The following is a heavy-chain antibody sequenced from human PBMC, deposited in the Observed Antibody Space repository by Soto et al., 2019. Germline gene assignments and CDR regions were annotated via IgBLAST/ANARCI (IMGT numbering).Heavy chain of an antibody. Sequence: ASETLSLTCTVSGGSISSGDYYWSWIRQPPGKGLEWIGYIYYSGSTYYNPSLKSRVTISVDTSKNQFSLKLSSVTAADTAVYYCAREGDPYYYYGMDVWGQGTTVTVSS. J-gene: IGHJ6*02. CDR1: GGSISSGDYY. D-gene: IGHD2-21*02. CDR3: AREGDPYYYYGMDV. V-gene: IGHV4-30-4*01. CDR2: IYYSGST.